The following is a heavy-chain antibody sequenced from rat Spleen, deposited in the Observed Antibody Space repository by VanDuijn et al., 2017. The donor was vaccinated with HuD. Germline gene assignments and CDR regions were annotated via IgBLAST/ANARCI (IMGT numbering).Heavy chain of an antibody. V-gene: IGHV5-31*01. CDR3: ARHTPFYYFDY. D-gene: IGHD1-4*01. CDR1: GFTFNNYW. J-gene: IGHJ2*01. Sequence: EVQLVESGGGLVQPGSSLKLSCAASGFTFNNYWMTWIRQAPGKGLEWVASITNASGRTYYPDSVKGPFTISRDNAKSTLYLQMDSLRSEDTATYYCARHTPFYYFDYWGQGVMVTVSS. CDR2: ITNASGRT.